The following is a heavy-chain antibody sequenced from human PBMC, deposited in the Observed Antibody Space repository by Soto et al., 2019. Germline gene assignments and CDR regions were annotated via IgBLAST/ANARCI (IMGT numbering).Heavy chain of an antibody. Sequence: GGSLRLSCAASGFTSSSYSMNWFRQAPGKGLEWVSSISSSSSYIYYADSVKGRFTISRDNAKNSLYLQMNSLRAEDTAVYYCARAGFSTSWLGLLATGAHGVEIDSWGQGTLVTVSS. D-gene: IGHD6-13*01. V-gene: IGHV3-21*04. J-gene: IGHJ4*02. CDR3: ARAGFSTSWLGLLATGAHGVEIDS. CDR1: GFTSSSYS. CDR2: ISSSSSYI.